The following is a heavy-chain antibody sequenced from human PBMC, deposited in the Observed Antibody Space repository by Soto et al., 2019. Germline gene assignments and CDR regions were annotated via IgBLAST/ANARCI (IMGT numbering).Heavy chain of an antibody. CDR2: IYPGDSDS. J-gene: IGHJ5*02. Sequence: GESLKISCGGFGYNFATYWIAWVRQMPGKGLEYMGIIYPGDSDSRYSPSFQGQVTFSADKSISTAYMQWSSLKASDTAMYYCARHGFYGDYASNYFDPWGQGTLVPVSS. D-gene: IGHD4-17*01. CDR1: GYNFATYW. V-gene: IGHV5-51*01. CDR3: ARHGFYGDYASNYFDP.